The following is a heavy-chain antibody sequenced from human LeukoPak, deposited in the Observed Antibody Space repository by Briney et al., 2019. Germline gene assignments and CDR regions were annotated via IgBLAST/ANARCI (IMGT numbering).Heavy chain of an antibody. D-gene: IGHD3-3*01. CDR1: GYTFTNYY. V-gene: IGHV1-69*13. CDR2: IIPIFGTA. CDR3: ARAGVATDYYYMDV. Sequence: ASVKVSCKASGYTFTNYYMVWVRQAPGQGLEWMGGIIPIFGTANYAQKFQGGVTITADESTSTAYMELSSLRSEDTAVYYCARAGVATDYYYMDVWGKGTTVTISS. J-gene: IGHJ6*03.